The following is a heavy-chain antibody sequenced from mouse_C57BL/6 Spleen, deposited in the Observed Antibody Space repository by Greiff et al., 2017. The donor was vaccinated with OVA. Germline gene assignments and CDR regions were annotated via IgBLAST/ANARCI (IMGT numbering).Heavy chain of an antibody. J-gene: IGHJ1*03. Sequence: QVQLQQPGAELVRPGTSVKLSCKASGYTFTSYWMHWVKQRPGQGLEWIGVIDPSDSYTNYNQKFKGKATLTVDTSSSTAYMQLSSLTSEDSAVYYCARWDYGSNWYFDVWGTGTTVTVSS. CDR2: IDPSDSYT. CDR1: GYTFTSYW. V-gene: IGHV1-59*01. D-gene: IGHD1-1*01. CDR3: ARWDYGSNWYFDV.